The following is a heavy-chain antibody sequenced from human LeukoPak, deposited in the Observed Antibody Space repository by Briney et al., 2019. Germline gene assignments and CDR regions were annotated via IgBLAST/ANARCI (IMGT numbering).Heavy chain of an antibody. CDR3: ARGELYSYGRYSFDY. Sequence: PSETLSLTCTVSGGSISSGSYYWSWIRQPAGKGLEWIGRIYTSGSTNYNPSLKSRVTISVDTSKNQFSLKLSSVTAADTAVYYCARGELYSYGRYSFDYSGQGTLVTVSP. CDR1: GGSISSGSYY. J-gene: IGHJ4*02. V-gene: IGHV4-61*02. CDR2: IYTSGST. D-gene: IGHD5-18*01.